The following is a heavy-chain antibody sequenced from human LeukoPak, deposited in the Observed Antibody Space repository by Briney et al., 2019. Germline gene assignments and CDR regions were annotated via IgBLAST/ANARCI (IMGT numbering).Heavy chain of an antibody. D-gene: IGHD3-10*01. CDR2: INHSGST. CDR3: ARGGRVGVGYYGSGSYYYNY. CDR1: GGSFSGYY. V-gene: IGHV4-34*01. J-gene: IGHJ4*02. Sequence: SETPSLTCAVYGGSFSGYYWSWIRQPPGKGLEWIGEINHSGSTNYNPSLKSRVTISVDTSKNQFSLKLSSVTAADTAVYYCARGGRVGVGYYGSGSYYYNYWGQGTLVTVSS.